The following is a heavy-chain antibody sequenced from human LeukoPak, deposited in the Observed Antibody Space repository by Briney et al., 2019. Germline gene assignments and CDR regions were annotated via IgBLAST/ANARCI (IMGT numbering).Heavy chain of an antibody. D-gene: IGHD2-2*01. Sequence: ASVKVSCKASGYTFSNYGITWVRQAPGQGLEWMGWISADTGNTNYAQKFQGRVTMSTDTSTSTAYMELRSLRSDDTAVYYCATICTTTNCYLDYWGQGTVVTVSS. J-gene: IGHJ4*02. CDR2: ISADTGNT. CDR3: ATICTTTNCYLDY. CDR1: GYTFSNYG. V-gene: IGHV1-18*01.